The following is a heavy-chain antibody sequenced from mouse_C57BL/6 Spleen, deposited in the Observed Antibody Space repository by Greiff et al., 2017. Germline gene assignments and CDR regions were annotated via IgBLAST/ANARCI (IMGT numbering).Heavy chain of an antibody. CDR3: ARSLDLYAMDY. V-gene: IGHV1-7*01. J-gene: IGHJ4*01. CDR2: INPSSGYT. Sequence: VQLLQSGAELVQPGASVKLSCTASGYTFTSSVMLWVKQRPGQGLEWIGYINPSSGYTKYHQKFKDKATLTADKSSSTAYMQLSSLTYEDSAVYYCARSLDLYAMDYWGQGTSVTVSS. CDR1: GYTFTSSV.